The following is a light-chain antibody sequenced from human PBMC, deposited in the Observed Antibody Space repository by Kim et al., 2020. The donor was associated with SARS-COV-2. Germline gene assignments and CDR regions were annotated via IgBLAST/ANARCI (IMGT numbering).Light chain of an antibody. Sequence: GKTVTISCTRSSGSIASNYVQWYQQRPGSAPTSVIYQDNQRASGVPDRFPGSIDRSSNSASLSISGLKTEDEADYYCQSYDSSARVFGGGTQLTVL. V-gene: IGLV6-57*03. CDR2: QDN. CDR1: SGSIASNY. J-gene: IGLJ3*02. CDR3: QSYDSSARV.